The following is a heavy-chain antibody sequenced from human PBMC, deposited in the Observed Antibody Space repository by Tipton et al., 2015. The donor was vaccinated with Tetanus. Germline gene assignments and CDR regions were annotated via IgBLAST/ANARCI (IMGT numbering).Heavy chain of an antibody. D-gene: IGHD3-3*01. V-gene: IGHV4-4*02. CDR2: IYHSGTT. Sequence: SLRLSCAVSGGSIRSSNWWSWVRQTPGKGLEWIGEIYHSGTTNYNPSLKSRVTMSVDNSKNQFSLKLNSVTAADTAVYYCARESSTIFGGVSIDDWGQGTRVTVSS. J-gene: IGHJ4*02. CDR1: GGSIRSSNW. CDR3: ARESSTIFGGVSIDD.